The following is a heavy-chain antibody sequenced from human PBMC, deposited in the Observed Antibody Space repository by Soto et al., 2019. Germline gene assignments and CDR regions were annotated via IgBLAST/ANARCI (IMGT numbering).Heavy chain of an antibody. Sequence: QVQLVQSGAEVKKPGSSVKVSCKASGGTFSSYAIIWVRQAPGQGLEWMGGIIPIFGTANYAQKFQGRVTITADETTSTAYMELSSLRAKDTAVYYCARDRGGDDAFDIWGQGTMVTVSS. J-gene: IGHJ3*02. CDR1: GGTFSSYA. CDR3: ARDRGGDDAFDI. D-gene: IGHD2-21*02. V-gene: IGHV1-69*01. CDR2: IIPIFGTA.